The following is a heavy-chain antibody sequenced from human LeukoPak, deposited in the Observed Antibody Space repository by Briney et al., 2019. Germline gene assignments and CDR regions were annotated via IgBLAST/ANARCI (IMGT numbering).Heavy chain of an antibody. CDR1: GFTSSSYG. Sequence: GRSLRLSCAASGFTSSSYGMHWVRQAPGKGREWVAVIWYDGSKKYFADSVKGGFTISRDNSKNTLYLQMNSLRAEDTAVYYCARDPYGSGSYPDYWGQGTLVTVSS. CDR2: IWYDGSKK. CDR3: ARDPYGSGSYPDY. J-gene: IGHJ4*02. D-gene: IGHD3-10*01. V-gene: IGHV3-33*01.